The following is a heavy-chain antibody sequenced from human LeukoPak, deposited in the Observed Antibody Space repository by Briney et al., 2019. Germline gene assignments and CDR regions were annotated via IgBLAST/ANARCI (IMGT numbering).Heavy chain of an antibody. V-gene: IGHV3-48*04. D-gene: IGHD1-1*01. Sequence: XGSXXXXXXASGFSFSTXSXXXVRXAPGKGXXWVSYIGGSGTTIYYADSVKGRFTISRDNAKNSLNLQMNSLRAEDTAVYYCARGWTYAFDIWGQGTMVTVSS. J-gene: IGHJ3*02. CDR1: GFSFSTXS. CDR3: ARGWTYAFDI. CDR2: IGGSGTTI.